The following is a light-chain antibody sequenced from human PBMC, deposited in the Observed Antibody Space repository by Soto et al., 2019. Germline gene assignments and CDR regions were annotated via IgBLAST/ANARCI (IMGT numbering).Light chain of an antibody. Sequence: DIQMTQSPSSLSASVGDRVTIPCRASQTISRNLNWYQQKPGKAPKLLIYAASSLQSGVPSRFSGSGSGTDFPLAISSLQPEDFATYYCQQSDSIPITFGQGTRLEIK. J-gene: IGKJ5*01. CDR3: QQSDSIPIT. CDR2: AAS. CDR1: QTISRN. V-gene: IGKV1-39*01.